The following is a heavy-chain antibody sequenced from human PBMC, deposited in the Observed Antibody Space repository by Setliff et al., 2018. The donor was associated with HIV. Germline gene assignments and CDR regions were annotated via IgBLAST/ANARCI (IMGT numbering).Heavy chain of an antibody. D-gene: IGHD5-12*01. J-gene: IGHJ4*02. CDR2: ISGSGGST. CDR3: AKDPRAAVATIYDY. Sequence: LSCAASGFTFSSYAMSWVRQAPGKGLEWVSAISGSGGSTYYADSVKGRFTISRDNSKNTLYLQMNSLRAEDTAVYYCAKDPRAAVATIYDYWGQGTLVTVSS. V-gene: IGHV3-23*01. CDR1: GFTFSSYA.